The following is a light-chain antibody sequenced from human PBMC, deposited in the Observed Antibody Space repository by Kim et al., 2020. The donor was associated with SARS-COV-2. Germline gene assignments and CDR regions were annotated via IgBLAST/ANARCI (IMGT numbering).Light chain of an antibody. V-gene: IGKV3-20*01. CDR2: GAS. CDR3: QQYGSAPCT. J-gene: IGKJ2*02. CDR1: QSITSNY. Sequence: SPGQSASPSCRTGQSITSNYLAWYQQTPGQAPSVLIHGASTRATGIPDGFSGSGSGTDFTLIINRLKPEDFAVYYCQQYGSAPCTFGQRSKLEI.